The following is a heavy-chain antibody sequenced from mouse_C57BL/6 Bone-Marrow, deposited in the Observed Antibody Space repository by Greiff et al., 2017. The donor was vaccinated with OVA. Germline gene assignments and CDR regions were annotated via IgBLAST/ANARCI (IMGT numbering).Heavy chain of an antibody. CDR2: IRSKSNNYAT. V-gene: IGHV10-1*01. J-gene: IGHJ4*01. D-gene: IGHD2-14*01. CDR1: GFSFNTYA. Sequence: EVMLVESGGGLVQPKGSLKLSCAASGFSFNTYAMNWVRQAPGKGLEWVARIRSKSNNYATYYADSVKDRFTISRDDSESMLYLQMNNLKTEDTAMYYCVGQDRGTGAMDYWGQGTSVTVSS. CDR3: VGQDRGTGAMDY.